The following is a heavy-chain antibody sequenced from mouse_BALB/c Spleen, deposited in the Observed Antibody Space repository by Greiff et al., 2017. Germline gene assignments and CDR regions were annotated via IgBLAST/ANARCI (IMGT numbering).Heavy chain of an antibody. V-gene: IGHV10-1*02. CDR2: IRSKSNNYAT. D-gene: IGHD2-3*01. CDR1: GFTFNTYA. J-gene: IGHJ1*01. Sequence: EVQLVESGGGLVQPKGSLKLSCAASGFTFNTYAMNWVRQAPGKGLEWVARIRSKSNNYATYYADSVKDRFTISRDDSQSMLYLQMNNLKTEDTAMYYCVRRVYDGYGRYFDVWGAGTTVTVSS. CDR3: VRRVYDGYGRYFDV.